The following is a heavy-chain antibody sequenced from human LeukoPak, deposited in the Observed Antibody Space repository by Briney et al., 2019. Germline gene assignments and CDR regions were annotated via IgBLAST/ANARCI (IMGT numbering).Heavy chain of an antibody. Sequence: GGSLRLSCAASGFTFSSYPMHWVRQAPGKGLEWVAVISYDGRDIHYADSVKGRFTLSRDNSKNTLYLQMNSLRAEDTAVYYCARDVGAGSADYYFDYWGQGTLVTVSS. CDR3: ARDVGAGSADYYFDY. V-gene: IGHV3-30*04. CDR2: ISYDGRDI. CDR1: GFTFSSYP. J-gene: IGHJ4*02. D-gene: IGHD2-21*01.